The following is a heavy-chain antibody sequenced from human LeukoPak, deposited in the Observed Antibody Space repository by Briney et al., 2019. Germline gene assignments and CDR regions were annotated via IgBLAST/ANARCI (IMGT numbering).Heavy chain of an antibody. D-gene: IGHD3-16*01. V-gene: IGHV1-2*02. Sequence: GASVKVSCEASGYTFTEYNIHWVRQAPGQGLEWMGWINPNSGGTNYAQKFQGRVTMTRDTSINTAYMEVSRLSSDDTAVYYCARPGLRVSGSFNFWGQGTLVTVSS. J-gene: IGHJ4*02. CDR1: GYTFTEYN. CDR3: ARPGLRVSGSFNF. CDR2: INPNSGGT.